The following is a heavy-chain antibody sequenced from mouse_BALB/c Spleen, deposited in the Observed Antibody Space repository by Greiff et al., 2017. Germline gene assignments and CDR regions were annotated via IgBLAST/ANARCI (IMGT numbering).Heavy chain of an antibody. CDR1: GFTFSSYG. Sequence: DVKLVESGGDLVKPGGSLKLSCAASGFTFSSYGMSWVRQTPDKRLEWVATISSGGSYTYYPDSVKGRFTISRDNAKNTLYLQMSSLKSEDTAMYYCARLSHYGYDVRGGFDYWGQGTTLTVSS. CDR3: ARLSHYGYDVRGGFDY. CDR2: ISSGGSYT. D-gene: IGHD2-2*01. J-gene: IGHJ2*01. V-gene: IGHV5-6*02.